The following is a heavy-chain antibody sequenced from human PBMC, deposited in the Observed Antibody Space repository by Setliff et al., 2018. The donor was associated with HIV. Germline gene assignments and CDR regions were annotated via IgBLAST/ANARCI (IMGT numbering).Heavy chain of an antibody. CDR1: GASMSSYF. CDR2: GHHSGTF. D-gene: IGHD3-16*02. CDR3: ARVPPLKAFGGVISLYYFDY. Sequence: PSETLSLTCTVSGASMSSYFWSWVRQTPGKGLEWIGFGHHSGTFSYNPSLNSRFTISIDTSKNQFSLKATSVTAEDTAVYYCARVPPLKAFGGVISLYYFDYWGQGTLVTVSS. V-gene: IGHV4-59*08. J-gene: IGHJ4*02.